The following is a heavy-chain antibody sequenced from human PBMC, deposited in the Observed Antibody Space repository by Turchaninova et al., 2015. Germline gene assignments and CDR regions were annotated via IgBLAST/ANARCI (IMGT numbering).Heavy chain of an antibody. CDR3: ASNSS. Sequence: QVQLQQWGAGLLKPSEPLSRTCAVYGASFSGYYWSWTRQPPGKGLEWIGEINHSGSTNYNPSLKSRVTISVDTSKNQFSLKLSSVTAADTAVYYCASNSSWGQGTLVTVSS. CDR2: INHSGST. J-gene: IGHJ5*02. V-gene: IGHV4-34*01. CDR1: GASFSGYY. D-gene: IGHD5-18*01.